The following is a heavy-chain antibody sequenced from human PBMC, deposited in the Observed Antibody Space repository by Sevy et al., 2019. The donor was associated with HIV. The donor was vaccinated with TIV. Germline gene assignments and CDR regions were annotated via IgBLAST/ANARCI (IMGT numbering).Heavy chain of an antibody. J-gene: IGHJ4*02. CDR2: ISGSGGST. V-gene: IGHV3-23*01. CDR1: GFTFSSYA. CDR3: AKGGSSSPYYFDY. D-gene: IGHD6-13*01. Sequence: GGSLRLSCAASGFTFSSYAMSWVRQAPGKGLEWVSAISGSGGSTYYADSVKGRFTISRDNSKNTLYLKMNRLRAEDTAVYYCAKGGSSSPYYFDYWGQGTLVTVSS.